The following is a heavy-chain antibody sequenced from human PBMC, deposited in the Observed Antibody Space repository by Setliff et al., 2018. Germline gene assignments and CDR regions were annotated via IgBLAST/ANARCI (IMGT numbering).Heavy chain of an antibody. CDR3: ARDNTMVGATDY. CDR2: IYYSGST. D-gene: IGHD1-26*01. Sequence: PPETLSLTCAVSGYSIRSGYYWGRIRQPPGKGLEWIGSIYYSGSTYYNPSLESRVTISVDTSKNQVSLKLSSMTAADTAVYYCARDNTMVGATDYWGLGTLVTVSS. CDR1: GYSIRSGYY. V-gene: IGHV4-38-2*02. J-gene: IGHJ4*02.